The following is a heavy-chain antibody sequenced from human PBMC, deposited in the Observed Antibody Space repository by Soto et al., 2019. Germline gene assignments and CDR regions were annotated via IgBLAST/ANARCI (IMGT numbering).Heavy chain of an antibody. D-gene: IGHD2-8*01. CDR3: ARHRGYCANGTCLDWFDP. Sequence: QLQESGPGLVKPSETLSLTCTVSGDSISTYYWSWIRQPPRKGLEWIGFVQYTGNTNYNPSLKALVTISVDTSKNQFSLRLSSVTAADTAVYFCARHRGYCANGTCLDWFDPWGQGTLVTVSP. V-gene: IGHV4-59*08. CDR1: GDSISTYY. J-gene: IGHJ5*02. CDR2: VQYTGNT.